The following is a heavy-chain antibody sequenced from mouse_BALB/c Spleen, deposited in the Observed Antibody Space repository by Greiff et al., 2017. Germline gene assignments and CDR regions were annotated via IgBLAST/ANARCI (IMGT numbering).Heavy chain of an antibody. D-gene: IGHD1-1*01. J-gene: IGHJ2*01. CDR3: ERGTTDYCDD. CDR1: GYSFTGYN. V-gene: IGHV1S135*01. Sequence: VQLQQSGPELGKPGASVSISCKASGYSFTGYNMYWVKQSHRKSLEWIGYIDPYNGGTSYNQKSKGKATLTVEKSSSTAYMNLNSLTSEDSAIYYCERGTTDYCDDCGEGTTLTVSS. CDR2: IDPYNGGT.